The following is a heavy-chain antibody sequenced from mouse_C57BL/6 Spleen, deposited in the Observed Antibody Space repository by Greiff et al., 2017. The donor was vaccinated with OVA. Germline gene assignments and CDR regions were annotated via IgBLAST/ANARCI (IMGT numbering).Heavy chain of an antibody. D-gene: IGHD3-2*02. CDR1: GYTFTSYW. J-gene: IGHJ2*01. Sequence: VQLQQPGAELVRPGTSVKLSCKASGYTFTSYWMHWVKQRPGQGLEWIGVIDPSDSYTNYNQKFKGKATLTVDTSSSTAYMQLGSLTSEDSAVYYCARELRLPYYFDYWGQGTTLTVSS. CDR3: ARELRLPYYFDY. CDR2: IDPSDSYT. V-gene: IGHV1-59*01.